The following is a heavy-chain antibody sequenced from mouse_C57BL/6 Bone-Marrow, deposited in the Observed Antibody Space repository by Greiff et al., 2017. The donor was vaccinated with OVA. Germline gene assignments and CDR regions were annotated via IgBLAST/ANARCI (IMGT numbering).Heavy chain of an antibody. CDR2: ISNGGGST. CDR3: ARHKNRAWFAY. CDR1: GFTFSDSY. V-gene: IGHV5-12*01. J-gene: IGHJ3*01. Sequence: EVKLQESGGGLVQPGGSPKLSCAASGFTFSDSYMYWVRQTPETRLEWVAYISNGGGSTYYPDTVKGRFTISRDNAKNTLYLQMSRLKSEDTAMYYCARHKNRAWFAYWGQGTLVTVSA.